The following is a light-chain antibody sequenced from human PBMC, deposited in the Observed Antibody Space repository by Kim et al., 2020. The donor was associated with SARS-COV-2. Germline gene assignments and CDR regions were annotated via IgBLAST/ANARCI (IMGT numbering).Light chain of an antibody. Sequence: VGYRLTISCRGSQDISHSLAWFQQKPGKAPKSLIYAASSLNRGVPSKFSGSGSGTDFTLIISSLQPEDFATYYCQQYKSYPLTFGGGTKVDIK. J-gene: IGKJ4*01. CDR2: AAS. CDR1: QDISHS. V-gene: IGKV1-16*02. CDR3: QQYKSYPLT.